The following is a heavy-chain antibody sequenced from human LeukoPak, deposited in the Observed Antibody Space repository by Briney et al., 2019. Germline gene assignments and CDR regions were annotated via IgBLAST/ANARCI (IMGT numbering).Heavy chain of an antibody. V-gene: IGHV1-8*03. CDR3: ARGGVRGVIIYYYYMDV. CDR1: GYTFTSYD. Sequence: GASVKVSCKASGYTFTSYDINWVRQATGQGLEWMGWMNPNSGNTGYAQKFQGRVTITRNTSISTAYMELSSLRSEDTAVYYCARGGVRGVIIYYYYMDVWGKGTTVTISS. D-gene: IGHD3-10*01. J-gene: IGHJ6*03. CDR2: MNPNSGNT.